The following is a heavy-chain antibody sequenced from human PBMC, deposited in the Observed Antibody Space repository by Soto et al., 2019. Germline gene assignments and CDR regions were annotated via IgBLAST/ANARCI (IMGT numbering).Heavy chain of an antibody. J-gene: IGHJ6*02. D-gene: IGHD3-10*01. Sequence: QVQLQESGPGLVKPSETLSLTCTISGGPMNNYYCSWFRQPRGQGLEWIGYMGYNGFTRYNPSLRSRVAISLDTATNQFSLNLSSVTAADTALYYCARPGFGELHGLVDVWGQGITVTVSS. CDR3: ARPGFGELHGLVDV. CDR2: MGYNGFT. V-gene: IGHV4-59*08. CDR1: GGPMNNYY.